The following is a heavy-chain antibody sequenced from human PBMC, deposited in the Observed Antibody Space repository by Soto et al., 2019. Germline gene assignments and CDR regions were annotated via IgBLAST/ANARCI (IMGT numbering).Heavy chain of an antibody. V-gene: IGHV3-30*18. D-gene: IGHD1-26*01. J-gene: IGHJ4*02. Sequence: GGSLRLSCAGSGFTFISYGIHWVRQAPGKGLEWVALISYDGGNEKYTESVKDRFTISRDDSHNVAYLQMSSLRTEDTAMYYCAKDRYSGTYPTDFDYWGQGSLVTVS. CDR2: ISYDGGNE. CDR3: AKDRYSGTYPTDFDY. CDR1: GFTFISYG.